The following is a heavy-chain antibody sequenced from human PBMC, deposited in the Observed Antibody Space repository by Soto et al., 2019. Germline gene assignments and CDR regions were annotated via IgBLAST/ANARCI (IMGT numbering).Heavy chain of an antibody. CDR2: ISGSGGST. J-gene: IGHJ6*02. D-gene: IGHD3-10*01. CDR1: GFTFSSYA. CDR3: AKVGDYYGSGSYYNVYYYGMDV. V-gene: IGHV3-23*01. Sequence: LRLSCAASGFTFSSYAMSWVRQAPGKGLEWVSAISGSGGSTYYADSVKGRFTISRDNSKNTLYLQMNSLRAEDTAVYYCAKVGDYYGSGSYYNVYYYGMDVWGQGTTVTVSS.